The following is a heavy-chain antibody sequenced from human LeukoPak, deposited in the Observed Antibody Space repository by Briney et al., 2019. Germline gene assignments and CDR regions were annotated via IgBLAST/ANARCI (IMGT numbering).Heavy chain of an antibody. V-gene: IGHV3-20*04. CDR3: AKDRGIASRRGVMD. Sequence: GGSLRLSCAASGFTFDDYGMSWVRQAPGKGLEWVSGINWNGGSTGYADSVKGRFTISRDNAKNSLYLQVNSLRAEDTAVYYCAKDRGIASRRGVMDWGQGTLVTVSS. D-gene: IGHD6-6*01. CDR2: INWNGGST. J-gene: IGHJ4*02. CDR1: GFTFDDYG.